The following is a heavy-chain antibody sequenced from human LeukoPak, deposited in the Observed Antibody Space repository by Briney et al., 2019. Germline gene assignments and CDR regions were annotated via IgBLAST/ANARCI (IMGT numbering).Heavy chain of an antibody. CDR1: GGSISSSTYY. V-gene: IGHV4-39*01. J-gene: IGHJ4*02. D-gene: IGHD3-10*01. CDR2: IYYGGST. CDR3: ARRGGSGRSFDY. Sequence: PSETLSLTCTVSGGSISSSTYYWGWIRQPPGKGLEWIGSIYYGGSTYYNPSLKSRLTISVDTSRNQFSLKLTSVTAADTAVYYCARRGGSGRSFDYWGQGTLVTVSS.